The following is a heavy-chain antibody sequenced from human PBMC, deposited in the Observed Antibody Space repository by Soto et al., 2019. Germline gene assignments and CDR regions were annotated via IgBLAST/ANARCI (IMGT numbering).Heavy chain of an antibody. Sequence: ASVKVSCKASGYTFTSYAMHWVRQAPGQRLEWMGWINAGNGNTKYSQKFQGRVTITRDTSESTAYMELSSLRSEDTAVYYCAGGRNGRGRWELLDYWGQGTLVTVSS. CDR2: INAGNGNT. CDR1: GYTFTSYA. V-gene: IGHV1-3*01. CDR3: AGGRNGRGRWELLDY. D-gene: IGHD1-26*01. J-gene: IGHJ4*02.